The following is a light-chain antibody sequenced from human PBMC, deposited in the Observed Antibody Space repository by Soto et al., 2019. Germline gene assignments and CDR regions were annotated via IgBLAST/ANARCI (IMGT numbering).Light chain of an antibody. CDR3: QHYGTSAL. CDR2: DAS. CDR1: QSVSSSY. V-gene: IGKV3-20*01. J-gene: IGKJ3*01. Sequence: EIVLTQSPGTLSLSPGERATLSCRASQSVSSSYLAWYQQKPGQAPRLLIYDASRATGIPDRFSGSGSGTDFTLTITRLEPEDFAVYYCQHYGTSALFGPGTEVDI.